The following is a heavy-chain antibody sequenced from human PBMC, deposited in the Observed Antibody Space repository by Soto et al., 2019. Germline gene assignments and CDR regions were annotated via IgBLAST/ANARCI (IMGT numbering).Heavy chain of an antibody. CDR3: AVGKWNIVVVPAARRPRADWFDP. Sequence: AAVKVSCKASGYTFTSYDINWVRQATGQGLEWMGWMNPNSGNTGYAQKFQGRVTMTRNTSISTAYMELSSLRSEDTAVYYCAVGKWNIVVVPAARRPRADWFDPWGQGTLVTVSS. CDR1: GYTFTSYD. CDR2: MNPNSGNT. J-gene: IGHJ5*02. D-gene: IGHD2-2*01. V-gene: IGHV1-8*01.